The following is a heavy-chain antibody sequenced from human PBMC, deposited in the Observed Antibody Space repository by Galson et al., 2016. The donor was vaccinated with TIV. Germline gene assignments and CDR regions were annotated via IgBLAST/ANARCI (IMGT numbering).Heavy chain of an antibody. V-gene: IGHV1-2*02. J-gene: IGHJ4*02. CDR1: GYTFSDYY. Sequence: SVKVSCKASGYTFSDYYIHWVRQAPGQGLVWMGCIDPISRSTRYAQKVQGRVTMTRDKSISTAYMELSRLRSDDTAVYYCARDRNTYHVDFPFDYWGRCTMPRGRPIRTGYVLWSRLRLEHTALYYCARARNSYRLYIPFDSWGEGAPITVSS. CDR2: IDPISRST. D-gene: IGHD3-9*01. CDR3: ARDRNTYHVDFPFDYWGRCTMPRGRPIRTGYVLWSRLRLEHTALYYCARARNSYRLYIPFDS.